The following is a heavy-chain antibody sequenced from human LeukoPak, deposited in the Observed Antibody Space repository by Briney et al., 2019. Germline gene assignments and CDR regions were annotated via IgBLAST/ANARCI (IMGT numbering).Heavy chain of an antibody. CDR2: LNPHSGNT. Sequence: ASVKVSCKASGYTFTNYDINWVRQATGQGLEWMGWLNPHSGNTGYAQKFQGRVTMTRNTSISTAYMELSSLRSDDTAVYYCARRIISDCWGQGSLVTVSS. CDR3: ARRIISDC. CDR1: GYTFTNYD. V-gene: IGHV1-8*01. D-gene: IGHD3-10*01. J-gene: IGHJ4*02.